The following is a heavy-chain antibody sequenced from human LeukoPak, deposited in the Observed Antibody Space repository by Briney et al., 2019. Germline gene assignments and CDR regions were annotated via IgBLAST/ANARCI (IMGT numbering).Heavy chain of an antibody. Sequence: SETLSLTCTVSGGSISSYYWSWIRQPAGRGLEWIGRIYTSGSTNYNPSLKSRVTMSVDTSKNQFSLKLSSVTAADTAVYYCASLELSHCSGLHFGYWGQGTLVTVSS. D-gene: IGHD6-19*01. CDR2: IYTSGST. V-gene: IGHV4-4*07. CDR1: GGSISSYY. J-gene: IGHJ4*02. CDR3: ASLELSHCSGLHFGY.